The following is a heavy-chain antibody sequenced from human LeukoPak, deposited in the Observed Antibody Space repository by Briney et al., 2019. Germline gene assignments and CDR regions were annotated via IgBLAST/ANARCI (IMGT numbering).Heavy chain of an antibody. D-gene: IGHD5-18*01. J-gene: IGHJ4*02. V-gene: IGHV3-23*01. Sequence: GGSLRLSCAASGFTFSSYAMSWVRQAPGKGLEWVLAISGSSDSTYYADSVKGRFTISRDNSKNTLYLQMNSLRAEDTAVYYCAKDQGVVQLWLTVSLDYWGQGTLVTVSS. CDR2: ISGSSDST. CDR1: GFTFSSYA. CDR3: AKDQGVVQLWLTVSLDY.